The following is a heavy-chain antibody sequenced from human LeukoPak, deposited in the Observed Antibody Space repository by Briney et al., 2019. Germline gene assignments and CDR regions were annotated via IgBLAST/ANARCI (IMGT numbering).Heavy chain of an antibody. CDR3: ARGDYGGGFDY. CDR2: ISSYNGDT. V-gene: IGHV1-18*01. CDR1: GYTFTSYG. D-gene: IGHD4-23*01. Sequence: ASVKVSCKASGYTFTSYGITWVRQAPGQGLEWMGWISSYNGDTKYALKVQGRVTVTTDTSTSTAYMELRSLSLDDTAVYYCARGDYGGGFDYWGQGTLVTASS. J-gene: IGHJ4*02.